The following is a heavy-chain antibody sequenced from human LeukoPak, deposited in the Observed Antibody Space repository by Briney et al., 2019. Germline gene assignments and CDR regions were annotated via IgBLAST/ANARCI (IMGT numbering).Heavy chain of an antibody. D-gene: IGHD3-16*02. CDR3: ARDPDYDYVWGSYRPYFDY. CDR2: ISAYNGNT. Sequence: RASVKVSRKASGYTFTSYGISWVRQAPGQGLEWMGWISAYNGNTNYAQKLQGRVTMTTDTSTSTAYMELRSLRSDDTAVYYCARDPDYDYVWGSYRPYFDYWGQGTLVTVSS. J-gene: IGHJ4*02. CDR1: GYTFTSYG. V-gene: IGHV1-18*01.